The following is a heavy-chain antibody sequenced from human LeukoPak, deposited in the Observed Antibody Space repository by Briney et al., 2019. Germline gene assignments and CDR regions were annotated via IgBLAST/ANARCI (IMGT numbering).Heavy chain of an antibody. Sequence: PGGSLRLSCAAPGFTFSNSWMHWVRQAPGKGLEWMANIKQDGSEKYYVDSVKGRFTISRDNAKNSLYLQMNSLGAEDTAVYYCARSRHPGSGKGGFDYWGQGTLVTVSS. D-gene: IGHD2-15*01. J-gene: IGHJ4*02. CDR2: IKQDGSEK. CDR1: GFTFSNSW. CDR3: ARSRHPGSGKGGFDY. V-gene: IGHV3-7*01.